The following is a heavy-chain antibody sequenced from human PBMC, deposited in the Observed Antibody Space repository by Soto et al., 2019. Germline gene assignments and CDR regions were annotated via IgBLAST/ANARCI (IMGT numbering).Heavy chain of an antibody. V-gene: IGHV4-34*01. CDR1: GGSFSGYY. CDR3: AKGDNGSYRDV. D-gene: IGHD1-26*01. CDR2: INHSGST. Sequence: SETLSLTCAAYGGSFSGYYWSWIRQPPGKGLEWIGQINHSGSTNYNPSLKSRVTISVDTSKNQFSLKLSPVTAADTAVYYCAKGDNGSYRDVWGQGTTVTVSS. J-gene: IGHJ6*01.